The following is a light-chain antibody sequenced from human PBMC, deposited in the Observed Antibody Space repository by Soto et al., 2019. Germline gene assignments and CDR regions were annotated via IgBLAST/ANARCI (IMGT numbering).Light chain of an antibody. CDR3: QQYDILPIT. V-gene: IGKV1-27*01. CDR2: GAS. Sequence: DIQMTQSPSSLSASVGDRVTITCRASQGISNYLAWYQQKPGKVPELMIYGASTLQSGVPSRFSGSGSGTHFTFTISSLQTEDIGTYYCQQYDILPITFGRGTRLEIK. CDR1: QGISNY. J-gene: IGKJ5*01.